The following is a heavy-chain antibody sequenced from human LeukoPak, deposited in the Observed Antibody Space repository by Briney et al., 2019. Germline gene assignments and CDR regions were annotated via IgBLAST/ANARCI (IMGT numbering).Heavy chain of an antibody. J-gene: IGHJ4*02. D-gene: IGHD3-22*01. CDR1: GFTFDVYA. V-gene: IGHV3-43*02. Sequence: PGGSLRLSCAASGFTFDVYAMHWVSQAPGKGLEWVSLISGDGGSTYYADSVKGRFTISRDNSKNSLYLQMNSLRTEDTALYYCAKDSYYYDSSGYYYGNFDYWGQGTLVTVSS. CDR3: AKDSYYYDSSGYYYGNFDY. CDR2: ISGDGGST.